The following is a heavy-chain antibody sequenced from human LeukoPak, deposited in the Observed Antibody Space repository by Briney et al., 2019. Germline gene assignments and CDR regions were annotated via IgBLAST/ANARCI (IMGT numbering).Heavy chain of an antibody. V-gene: IGHV4-34*01. CDR1: GGSFSGYY. Sequence: SETLSLTCAVYGGSFSGYYWSWIRQPPGKGLEWIGEINHSGSTNYNPSLKSRVTISVDTSKNQFSLMLTSVTAADTAVYYCARGYGSGSYNNFNKWGQGLLVAVSS. D-gene: IGHD3-10*01. J-gene: IGHJ4*02. CDR2: INHSGST. CDR3: ARGYGSGSYNNFNK.